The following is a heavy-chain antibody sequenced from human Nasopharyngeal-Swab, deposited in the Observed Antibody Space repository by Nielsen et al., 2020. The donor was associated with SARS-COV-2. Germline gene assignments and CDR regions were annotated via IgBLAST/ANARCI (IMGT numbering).Heavy chain of an antibody. V-gene: IGHV4-39*01. Sequence: WIRQPPGKGLEWIGSIYYSGITYYKPSLRSRVTISVDTSKSEFSLKLRSVTAADTAVYYCAKLIAVTGTDDYWGQGTLVTVSS. J-gene: IGHJ4*02. CDR2: IYYSGIT. D-gene: IGHD6-19*01. CDR3: AKLIAVTGTDDY.